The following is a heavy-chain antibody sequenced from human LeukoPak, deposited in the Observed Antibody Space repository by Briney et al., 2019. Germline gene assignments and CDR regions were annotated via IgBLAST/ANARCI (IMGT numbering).Heavy chain of an antibody. D-gene: IGHD3-16*02. J-gene: IGHJ4*02. CDR3: ARAEGHDYVWGSYRYNSPDFDY. CDR2: MNPNSDNT. V-gene: IGHV1-8*01. CDR1: GYTFTSYD. Sequence: GASVKVSCKASGYTFTSYDINWVRQATGQGLEWMGWMNPNSDNTGYAQKFQGRVTMTRNTSISTAYMELSSLRSEDTAVYYCARAEGHDYVWGSYRYNSPDFDYWGQGTLVTVSS.